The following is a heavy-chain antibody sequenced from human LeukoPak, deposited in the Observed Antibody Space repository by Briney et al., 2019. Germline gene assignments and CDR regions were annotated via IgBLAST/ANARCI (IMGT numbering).Heavy chain of an antibody. V-gene: IGHV4-59*01. J-gene: IGHJ4*02. CDR1: GGSISSYY. CDR2: IYYSGST. CDR3: ARGGRDSSGYYYGD. D-gene: IGHD3-22*01. Sequence: KPSETLSLTCTVSGGSISSYYWSWLRQPPGKGLEWIGYIYYSGSTNYNPSLKSRVTISVDTSKNQFSLKLSSVTAADTAVYYCARGGRDSSGYYYGDWGQGTLVTVSS.